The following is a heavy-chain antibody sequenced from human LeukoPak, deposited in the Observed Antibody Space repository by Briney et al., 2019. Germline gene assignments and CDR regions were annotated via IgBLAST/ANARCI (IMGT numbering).Heavy chain of an antibody. V-gene: IGHV3-21*05. D-gene: IGHD1-20*01. J-gene: IGHJ4*02. CDR2: ISATEI. Sequence: RLSCAVSGFTFSRYSMNWVRQAPGKGLEWVSYISATEIDYTDSVKGRFTISRDNAKNSLYLQMNSLRAEDTAVYYCARDHNWSFDYWGQGTLVTVSS. CDR3: ARDHNWSFDY. CDR1: GFTFSRYS.